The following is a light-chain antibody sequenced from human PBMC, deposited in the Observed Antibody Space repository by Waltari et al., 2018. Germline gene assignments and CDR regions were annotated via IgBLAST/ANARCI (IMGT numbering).Light chain of an antibody. V-gene: IGKV1-6*01. CDR1: QNIYSN. J-gene: IGKJ3*01. Sequence: IQMTQSPSAFSASVGDRVTISCRASQNIYSNLAWYQQKPGKAPKLLIYAASSLQSGIPSRFSGSGSGTDFTLTISSLQPEDSAAYYCQHYYDNPVTFGPGTKLDIK. CDR2: AAS. CDR3: QHYYDNPVT.